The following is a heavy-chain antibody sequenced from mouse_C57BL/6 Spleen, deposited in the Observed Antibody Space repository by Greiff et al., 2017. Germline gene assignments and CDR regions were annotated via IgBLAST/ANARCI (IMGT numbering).Heavy chain of an antibody. CDR2: IDPENGDT. CDR1: GFNIKDDY. J-gene: IGHJ2*01. D-gene: IGHD1-1*01. V-gene: IGHV14-4*01. CDR3: TTVTTVVAPYYFDY. Sequence: EVQLQQSGAELVRPGASVKLSCTASGFNIKDDYMHWVKQRPEQGLEWIGWIDPENGDTEYASKFQGKATITADTSSNTAYLQLSSLTSEDTAVYYCTTVTTVVAPYYFDYWGQGTTLTVSS.